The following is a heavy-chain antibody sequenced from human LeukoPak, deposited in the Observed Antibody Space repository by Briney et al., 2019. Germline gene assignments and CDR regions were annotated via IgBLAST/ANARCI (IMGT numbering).Heavy chain of an antibody. V-gene: IGHV1-46*01. D-gene: IGHD3-10*01. J-gene: IGHJ6*02. CDR1: GYTFTSYY. CDR2: INPSGGST. CDR3: ARGVPGSYYSRWYYYYGMDV. Sequence: ASVKVSCNASGYTFTSYYMHWVRQAPGQGLEWMGIINPSGGSTSYAQKFQGRVTMTRDTSTSTVYMELSSLRSEDTAVYYCARGVPGSYYSRWYYYYGMDVWGQGTTVTVSS.